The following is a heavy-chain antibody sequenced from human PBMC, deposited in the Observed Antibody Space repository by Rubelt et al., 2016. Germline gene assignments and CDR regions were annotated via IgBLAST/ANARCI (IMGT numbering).Heavy chain of an antibody. CDR1: GGSVSSGSYY. Sequence: QVQLQESGPGLVKPSETLSLTCTVSGGSVSSGSYYRSWIRQPPGKGLEWIGYIYYSGSTNYNPSLKSRVTISVDTSKNQFSLKLSSVTAADTAVYYCAREAPVVDHAFDIWGQGTMVTVSS. CDR3: AREAPVVDHAFDI. V-gene: IGHV4-61*01. D-gene: IGHD3-22*01. J-gene: IGHJ3*02. CDR2: IYYSGST.